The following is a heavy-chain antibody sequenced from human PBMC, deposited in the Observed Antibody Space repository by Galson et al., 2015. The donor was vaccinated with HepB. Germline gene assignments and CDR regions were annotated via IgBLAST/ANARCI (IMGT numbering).Heavy chain of an antibody. CDR2: IWYDGSNK. V-gene: IGHV3-33*01. CDR3: ARARGAAAYYYYGMDV. J-gene: IGHJ6*02. CDR1: GFTFSSYG. Sequence: SLRLSCAASGFTFSSYGMHWVRQAPGKGLEWVAVIWYDGSNKYYADSVKGRFTISRDNSKNTLYLQMNSLRAEDTAVYYCARARGAAAYYYYGMDVWGQGTTVTVSS. D-gene: IGHD6-13*01.